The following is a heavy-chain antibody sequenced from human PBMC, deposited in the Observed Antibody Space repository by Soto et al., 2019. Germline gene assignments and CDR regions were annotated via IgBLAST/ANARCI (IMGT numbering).Heavy chain of an antibody. Sequence: ASVKVSCKASGYTFTSYGISWVRQAPGQGLEWMGWISAYNGNTNYAQKLQGRVTMTTDTSTSTAYMELRSLRSDDTAVYYCARDTSYSTARSGGGFGYYYYYMDVWGKGTTVTVSS. D-gene: IGHD3-16*01. CDR2: ISAYNGNT. J-gene: IGHJ6*03. CDR1: GYTFTSYG. CDR3: ARDTSYSTARSGGGFGYYYYYMDV. V-gene: IGHV1-18*01.